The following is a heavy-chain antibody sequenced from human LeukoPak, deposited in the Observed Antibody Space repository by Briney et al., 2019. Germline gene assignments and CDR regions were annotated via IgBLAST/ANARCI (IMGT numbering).Heavy chain of an antibody. CDR2: SHYSGST. J-gene: IGHJ4*02. V-gene: IGHV4-39*01. CDR1: GGSISSSSYY. D-gene: IGHD3-22*01. Sequence: PSETLSLTCTVSGGSISSSSYYWGWIRQPPGKGLEWIGSSHYSGSTYYNPSLKSRVIISVDTSKNQFSLKLSSVTAADTAVYFCARALGLRVNIDYWSQGTLVTVSS. CDR3: ARALGLRVNIDY.